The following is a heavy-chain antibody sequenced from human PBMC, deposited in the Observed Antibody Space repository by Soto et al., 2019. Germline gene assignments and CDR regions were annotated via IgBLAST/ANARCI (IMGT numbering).Heavy chain of an antibody. CDR3: ARDRGGYRDTGALDP. CDR1: GGSISSGDYY. CDR2: IYYSGST. D-gene: IGHD3-16*02. J-gene: IGHJ5*02. Sequence: QVQLQESGPGLVKPSQTLSLTCTVSGGSISSGDYYWSWIRQPPGKGLEWFGYIYYSGSTYYNPSLKSRVTISMDTSKNRFSLKLTSVAAADTAVYYCARDRGGYRDTGALDPWGQGTLVTVSS. V-gene: IGHV4-30-4*01.